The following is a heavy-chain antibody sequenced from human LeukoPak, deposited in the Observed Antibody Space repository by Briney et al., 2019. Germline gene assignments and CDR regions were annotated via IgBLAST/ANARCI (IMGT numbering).Heavy chain of an antibody. J-gene: IGHJ4*02. V-gene: IGHV4-4*09. Sequence: SETLSLTCTVSGGSISPYFGSWIRQPPGKGPEWIGYIYTDGSTKYNPSLKSRVTISLDTSKNQFSLKPSSVTAADTAVYYCARRQIYFDHWGQGTLVTVSS. CDR2: IYTDGST. CDR3: ARRQIYFDH. CDR1: GGSISPYF.